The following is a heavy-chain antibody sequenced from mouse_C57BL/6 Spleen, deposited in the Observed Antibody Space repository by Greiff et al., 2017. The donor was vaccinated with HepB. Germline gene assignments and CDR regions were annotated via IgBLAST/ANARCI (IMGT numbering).Heavy chain of an antibody. CDR1: GYNFTSYW. J-gene: IGHJ2*01. CDR3: ARSGRNPYYFDY. V-gene: IGHV1-55*01. D-gene: IGHD2-1*01. Sequence: QVQLQQPGAELVKPGASVKMSCKASGYNFTSYWITWVKQRPGQGLEWIGDIYPGSGSTNYNEKFKSKATLTVDTSSSTAYMQLSSLTSEDSAVYYCARSGRNPYYFDYWGQGTTLTVSS. CDR2: IYPGSGST.